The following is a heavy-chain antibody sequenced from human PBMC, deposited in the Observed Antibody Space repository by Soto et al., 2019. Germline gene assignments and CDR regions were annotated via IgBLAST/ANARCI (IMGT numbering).Heavy chain of an antibody. J-gene: IGHJ3*02. CDR3: AKDRGRFLEWPHQADAFDI. CDR2: ISYDGSNK. V-gene: IGHV3-30*18. CDR1: GFTFSSYG. D-gene: IGHD3-3*01. Sequence: GGSLRLSCAASGFTFSSYGMHWVRQAPGKGLEWVAVISYDGSNKYYADSVKGRFTISRDNSKNTLYLQMNSLRAEDTAVYYCAKDRGRFLEWPHQADAFDIWGQGTMVTVSS.